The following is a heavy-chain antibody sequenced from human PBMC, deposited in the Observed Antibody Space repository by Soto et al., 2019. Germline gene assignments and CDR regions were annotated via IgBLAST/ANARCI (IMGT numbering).Heavy chain of an antibody. CDR1: VFTFISYW. CDR3: ARWYYDILTGYYSY. V-gene: IGHV3-7*03. D-gene: IGHD3-9*01. Sequence: QPGWSLRLSCASSVFTFISYWMRWVRQAPGKGLEWVANIKQDGSEKYYVDSVKGRFTISRDNAKNSLYLQMNSLRAEDTAVYYCARWYYDILTGYYSYWGQGTLVTVS. CDR2: IKQDGSEK. J-gene: IGHJ4*02.